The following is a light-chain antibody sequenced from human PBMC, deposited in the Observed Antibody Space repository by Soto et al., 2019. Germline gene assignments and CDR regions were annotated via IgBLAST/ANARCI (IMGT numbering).Light chain of an antibody. Sequence: DIQMTQSPSFVSASVGDRFTITSRARQGISRWLAWYQQRPGKAPELLIYGPSSLQSGVPSRFRGSGSGTDFALTISSLPLEDFATYDSEQANSIPRTIGQVTRLE. V-gene: IGKV1-12*01. CDR1: QGISRW. CDR2: GPS. CDR3: EQANSIPRT. J-gene: IGKJ5*01.